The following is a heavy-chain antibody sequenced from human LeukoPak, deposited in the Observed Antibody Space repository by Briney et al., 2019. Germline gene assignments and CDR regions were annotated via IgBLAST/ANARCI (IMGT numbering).Heavy chain of an antibody. V-gene: IGHV4-31*03. CDR2: IYYSGST. J-gene: IGHJ4*02. CDR3: ARLPTYYDFWSGFDY. Sequence: SETLSLTCTVSGGSISSGGYYWSWIRQHPGKGLEWIGYIYYSGSTYYNPSLKSRVTISVDTSKNQFSLKLSSVTAADTAVYYCARLPTYYDFWSGFDYWGQGTLVTVSS. D-gene: IGHD3-3*01. CDR1: GGSISSGGYY.